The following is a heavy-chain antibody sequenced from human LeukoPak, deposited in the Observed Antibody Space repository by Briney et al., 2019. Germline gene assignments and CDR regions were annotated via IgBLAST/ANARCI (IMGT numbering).Heavy chain of an antibody. CDR3: TWAVAGYDAFDI. CDR1: GYTFTTYW. CDR2: IYPGDSDT. J-gene: IGHJ3*02. V-gene: IGHV5-51*01. D-gene: IGHD6-19*01. Sequence: GESLKISCKGSGYTFTTYWIAWVRQMPGKGLEWMGIIYPGDSDTRYSPSFQGQVTISADKSISTAYLQWSSLKASDTAMYYCTWAVAGYDAFDIWGQGTMVTVSS.